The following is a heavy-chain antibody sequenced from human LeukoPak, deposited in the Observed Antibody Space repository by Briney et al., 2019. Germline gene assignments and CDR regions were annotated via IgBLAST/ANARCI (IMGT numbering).Heavy chain of an antibody. V-gene: IGHV3-23*01. J-gene: IGHJ4*02. D-gene: IGHD1-1*01. Sequence: GGSLRLSCAASGFTSSSYAMSWVRQAPGKGLEWVSAISGSGGSTYYADSVKGRFTISRDNSKNTLYLQMNSLRAEDTALYYCAKDFVRYNIQFDYWGQGALVTVSS. CDR3: AKDFVRYNIQFDY. CDR1: GFTSSSYA. CDR2: ISGSGGST.